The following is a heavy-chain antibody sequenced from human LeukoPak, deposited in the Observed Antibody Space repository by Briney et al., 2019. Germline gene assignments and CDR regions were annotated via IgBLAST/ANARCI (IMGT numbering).Heavy chain of an antibody. D-gene: IGHD1-1*01. V-gene: IGHV4-31*03. CDR2: IYYSGST. CDR1: GGSISSGGYY. Sequence: SQTLSLTCTVSGGSISSGGYYWSWIRQHPGKGLEWIGYIYYSGSTYYNPSLKSRVTISVDTSKNQFSLKLSSVTAADTAVYYCARVGANWNFGLAYYYGMDVWGQGTTVTVSS. CDR3: ARVGANWNFGLAYYYGMDV. J-gene: IGHJ6*02.